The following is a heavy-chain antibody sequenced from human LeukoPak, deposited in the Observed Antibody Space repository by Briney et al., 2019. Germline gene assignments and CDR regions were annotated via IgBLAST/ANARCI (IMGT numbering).Heavy chain of an antibody. CDR1: GFTVSSNY. Sequence: GGSLRLSCAASGFTVSSNYMSWVRQAPGKGLEWVSSISTSSSYIYYADSVKGRFTISGDNAKNSLFLQMNSLRAEDTAVYYCARASPYCYSTSCYDYWGQGTLVTVSS. D-gene: IGHD2-2*01. CDR3: ARASPYCYSTSCYDY. CDR2: ISTSSSYI. V-gene: IGHV3-21*01. J-gene: IGHJ4*02.